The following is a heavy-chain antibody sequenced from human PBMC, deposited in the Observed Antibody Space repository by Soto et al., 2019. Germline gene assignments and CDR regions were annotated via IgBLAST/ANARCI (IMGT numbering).Heavy chain of an antibody. CDR2: INPDNGNT. CDR3: ARDPRHCTGDRCYNWFDP. V-gene: IGHV1-18*01. Sequence: QVQLVQSGAEVKKPGASVKVSCKTSGYTFTNYGTNWVRQAPGQGLEWMGWINPDNGNTNYAQKVQGRVTITTHTSTTTAYMELRNLRSDDTAVYFCARDPRHCTGDRCYNWFDPLGQGTLVSVSS. D-gene: IGHD2-15*01. J-gene: IGHJ5*02. CDR1: GYTFTNYG.